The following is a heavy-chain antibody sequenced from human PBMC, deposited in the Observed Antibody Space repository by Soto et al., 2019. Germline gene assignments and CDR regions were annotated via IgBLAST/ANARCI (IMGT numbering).Heavy chain of an antibody. CDR3: ARTGTTWYFDY. D-gene: IGHD1-1*01. J-gene: IGHJ4*02. Sequence: PGGSLRLSCAASGLTFSSHSMNWVRQAPGKGLEWVSSIYSSSSHVFYADSVKGRFTISRDNAKNSLYLQMNSLRAEDTAVYYCARTGTTWYFDYWGQGTLVTVSS. CDR2: IYSSSSHV. CDR1: GLTFSSHS. V-gene: IGHV3-21*06.